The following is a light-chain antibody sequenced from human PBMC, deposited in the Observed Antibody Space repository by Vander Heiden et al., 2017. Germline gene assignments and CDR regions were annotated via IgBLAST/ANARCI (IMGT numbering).Light chain of an antibody. V-gene: IGKV3-20*01. CDR1: QSVSSNY. Sequence: EFVLTQPPGTLSLSPVERATLSCSASQSVSSNYLAWCQQKPGQAPRLLIYGASSRATGTPDRFSGSGSGTDFTLTVGRLEPEDSAVYYCQQYGDSPPWTFGQGTKVEIK. CDR3: QQYGDSPPWT. J-gene: IGKJ1*01. CDR2: GAS.